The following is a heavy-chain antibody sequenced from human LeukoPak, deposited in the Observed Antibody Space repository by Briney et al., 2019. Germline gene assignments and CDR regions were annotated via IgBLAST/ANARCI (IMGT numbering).Heavy chain of an antibody. CDR1: GGTFSSYA. CDR3: AREDTAMVTSWFDP. D-gene: IGHD5-18*01. Sequence: ASVKVSCKASGGTFSSYAISWVRQAPGQGLEWMGGIIPIFGTANYAQKFQGRVTITADESTSTAYMELSSLSSEDTAVYYCAREDTAMVTSWFDPWGQGTLVTVSS. CDR2: IIPIFGTA. V-gene: IGHV1-69*13. J-gene: IGHJ5*02.